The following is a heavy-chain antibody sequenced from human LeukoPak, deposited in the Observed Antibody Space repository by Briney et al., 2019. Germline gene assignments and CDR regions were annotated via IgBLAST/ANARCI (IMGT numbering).Heavy chain of an antibody. V-gene: IGHV1-69*13. J-gene: IGHJ3*02. CDR2: IIPRFGTA. Sequence: GASVKVSCKASGGTXSSYGISWVRQAPGQGLEWMGGIIPRFGTANYAQKFQGRVTVTAEESTSTAYMELSSLRSEDTAFYYCARDEYDSSGYFAFDIWGQGTMVTVSS. D-gene: IGHD3-22*01. CDR3: ARDEYDSSGYFAFDI. CDR1: GGTXSSYG.